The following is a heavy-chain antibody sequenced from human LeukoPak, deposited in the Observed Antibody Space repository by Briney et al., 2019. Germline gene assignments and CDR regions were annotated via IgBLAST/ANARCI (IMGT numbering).Heavy chain of an antibody. J-gene: IGHJ5*02. CDR1: GFTVSDNY. CDR3: ARDAPQVPADGVLAS. Sequence: GGSLRLSCAASGFTVSDNYMSWVRQAPGKGLEWVSVMYSGGDTYYANSVKGRFTFSRDISKNTLYLQMNGLRTEDTAMYYCARDAPQVPADGVLASWGQRTLVTVSS. CDR2: MYSGGDT. V-gene: IGHV3-53*01. D-gene: IGHD2-2*01.